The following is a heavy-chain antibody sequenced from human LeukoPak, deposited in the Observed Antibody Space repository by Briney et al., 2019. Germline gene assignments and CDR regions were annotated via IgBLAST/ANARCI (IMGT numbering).Heavy chain of an antibody. D-gene: IGHD3-10*01. Sequence: PGGSLRLSCAASGFTFSSYAMSWVRQAPGKGLEWVSAISGSGGSTYYADSVKGRFTISRDNSKNTLYLQMNSLRAEDTAVYYCARERTMVRGMSWFDPWGQGTRVTVSS. CDR3: ARERTMVRGMSWFDP. J-gene: IGHJ5*02. CDR2: ISGSGGST. CDR1: GFTFSSYA. V-gene: IGHV3-23*01.